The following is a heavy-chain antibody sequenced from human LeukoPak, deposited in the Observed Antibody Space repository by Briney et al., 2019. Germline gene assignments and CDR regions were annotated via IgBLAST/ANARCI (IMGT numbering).Heavy chain of an antibody. J-gene: IGHJ4*02. D-gene: IGHD3-10*01. CDR1: GFTFSSCG. Sequence: RGSLRLSCAASGFTFSSCGMHWVRQAPGKGLEWVAFIWYDGSAKYYADSVKGRFTISRDNYKNTLYLQMNSLRDDDTAVYYCARHRSYYYGSGRAGGRTEIEYWGQGTLVTVSS. CDR3: ARHRSYYYGSGRAGGRTEIEY. CDR2: IWYDGSAK. V-gene: IGHV3-30*02.